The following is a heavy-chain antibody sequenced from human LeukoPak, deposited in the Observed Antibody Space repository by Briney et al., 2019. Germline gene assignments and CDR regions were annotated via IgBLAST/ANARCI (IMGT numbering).Heavy chain of an antibody. CDR1: GVSISSSNSY. D-gene: IGHD3-22*01. J-gene: IGHJ4*02. CDR2: IYYSGNT. V-gene: IGHV4-39*07. Sequence: SETLSLTCTVSGVSISSSNSYWGWIRQPPGKGLEWIGSIYYSGNTYYNASLKSQVSISIDTSKNQFSLKLSSVTAADTAVYYCARDQYIYSDSSGYYDYWGQGTLVTVSS. CDR3: ARDQYIYSDSSGYYDY.